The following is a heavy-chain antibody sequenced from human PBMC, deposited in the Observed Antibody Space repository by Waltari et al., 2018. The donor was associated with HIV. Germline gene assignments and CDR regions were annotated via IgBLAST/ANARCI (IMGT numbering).Heavy chain of an antibody. CDR1: GFTFSSYS. V-gene: IGHV3-21*01. Sequence: EVQLVESGGGLVKPGGSLRLSCAASGFTFSSYSMHWVRQAPGKVLEWVSSISSSSIYISYADSVKGRFTISRDNAKNSRYLQMNSLRAEDTAVYYCARQDSSGGNYYYGMDVWGQGTTVTVSS. CDR2: ISSSSIYI. J-gene: IGHJ6*02. D-gene: IGHD3-22*01. CDR3: ARQDSSGGNYYYGMDV.